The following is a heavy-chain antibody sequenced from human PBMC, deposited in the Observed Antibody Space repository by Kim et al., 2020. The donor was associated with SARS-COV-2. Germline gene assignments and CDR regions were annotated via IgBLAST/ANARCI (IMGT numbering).Heavy chain of an antibody. V-gene: IGHV6-1*01. Sequence: SQTLSLTCDISGDSVSSNSAAWNWIRQSPSRGLEWLGRTYYRSKWYTDYALSVKGRITINPDTSKNQFSPQLNSVTPEDTAVYYCARDRQRAGTGVDYWGQGTLVTVSS. CDR3: ARDRQRAGTGVDY. D-gene: IGHD6-19*01. CDR1: GDSVSSNSAA. J-gene: IGHJ4*02. CDR2: TYYRSKWYT.